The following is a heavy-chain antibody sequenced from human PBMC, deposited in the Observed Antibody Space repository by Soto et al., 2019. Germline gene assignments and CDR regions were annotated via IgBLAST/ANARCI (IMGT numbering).Heavy chain of an antibody. Sequence: GGSLRLSCAASGFTFSSYGMHWVRQAPGKGLEWVAVISYDGSNKYYADSVKGRFTISRDNSKNTLYLQMNSLRAEDTAVYYCAKGISYYDFWSGYRDYYYYMDVWGKGTTVTVSS. CDR1: GFTFSSYG. D-gene: IGHD3-3*01. V-gene: IGHV3-30*18. J-gene: IGHJ6*03. CDR2: ISYDGSNK. CDR3: AKGISYYDFWSGYRDYYYYMDV.